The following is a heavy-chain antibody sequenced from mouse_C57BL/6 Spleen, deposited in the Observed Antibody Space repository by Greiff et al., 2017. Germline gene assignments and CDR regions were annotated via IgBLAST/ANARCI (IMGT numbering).Heavy chain of an antibody. Sequence: VQLQQPGAELVRPGTSVKLSCKASGYTFTSYWMHWVKQRPGQGLEWIGVIDPSDSYTNYNPKFKGKATLTVDTSSSTAYMQLSSLTSEDSAVYYCATSLYGKGDAMDYWGQGTSVTVSS. D-gene: IGHD2-1*01. CDR1: GYTFTSYW. CDR2: IDPSDSYT. V-gene: IGHV1-59*01. J-gene: IGHJ4*01. CDR3: ATSLYGKGDAMDY.